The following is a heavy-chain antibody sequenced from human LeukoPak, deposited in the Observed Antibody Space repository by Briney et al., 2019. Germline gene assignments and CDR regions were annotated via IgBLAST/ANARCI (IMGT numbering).Heavy chain of an antibody. CDR3: ARTNLWFGELDAFDI. CDR2: IYPDDSNT. V-gene: IGHV5-51*03. J-gene: IGHJ3*02. CDR1: GYIFSNYW. D-gene: IGHD3-10*01. Sequence: KPGESLKISCKGSGYIFSNYWIAWVRQMPGKGLEWMGIIYPDDSNTIYSTSFKGQITISADKSISIASLQWSSLKASDTAMYYCARTNLWFGELDAFDIWGQGTLVTVSS.